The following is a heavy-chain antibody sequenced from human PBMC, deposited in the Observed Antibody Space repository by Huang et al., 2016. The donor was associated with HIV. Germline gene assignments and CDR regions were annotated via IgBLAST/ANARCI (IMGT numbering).Heavy chain of an antibody. V-gene: IGHV3-30*03. J-gene: IGHJ1*01. Sequence: QLQLVDSGGGVVQPGRSLRLSCVASVFPRSTCGTHWVRKAPGKGLDWLAITSYDVTYKDEADSVKGRFNISRDNSKNMLYMKMNRLTAEDTAVYYCATSRYDGSTSYHNEYFQHWGQGTLVTVSP. CDR3: ATSRYDGSTSYHNEYFQH. CDR2: TSYDVTYK. D-gene: IGHD3-22*01. CDR1: VFPRSTCG.